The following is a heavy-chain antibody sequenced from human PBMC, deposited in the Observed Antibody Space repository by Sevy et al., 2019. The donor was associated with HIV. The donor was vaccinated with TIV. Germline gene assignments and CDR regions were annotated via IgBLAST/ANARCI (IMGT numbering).Heavy chain of an antibody. J-gene: IGHJ4*02. CDR2: ISPNGATS. V-gene: IGHV3-23*01. CDR1: GFTSGYFA. D-gene: IGHD6-19*01. CDR3: AKDTSGWYDALDQ. Sequence: GGSLRLSCEVSGFTSGYFAMSWVHQAPGKGLEWVSGISPNGATSHYAASVRGRFTISRDNSKNRMYLQMSSLRAEDTAQYYCAKDTSGWYDALDQWGQGTLVTVSS.